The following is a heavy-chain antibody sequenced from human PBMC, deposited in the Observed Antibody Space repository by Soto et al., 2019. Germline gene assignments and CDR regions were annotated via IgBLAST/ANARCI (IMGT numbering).Heavy chain of an antibody. D-gene: IGHD2-2*01. Sequence: EVQLLESGGGLVQPGGSLRLSCAASGFTFSSYAMSWVRQAPGKGLEWVSAISGSGGSTYYADSVKGRFTISRDNSKNTLYLQMNNLRAEDMAVYYCAKDSTVVVVPAAIQWFDPCVHGTLVTVSS. CDR3: AKDSTVVVVPAAIQWFDP. CDR2: ISGSGGST. J-gene: IGHJ5*02. V-gene: IGHV3-23*01. CDR1: GFTFSSYA.